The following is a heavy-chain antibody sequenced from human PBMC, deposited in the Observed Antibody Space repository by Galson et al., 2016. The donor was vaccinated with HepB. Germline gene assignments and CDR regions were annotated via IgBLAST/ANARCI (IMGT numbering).Heavy chain of an antibody. CDR2: INPYNGGT. CDR1: GYTFTAYY. V-gene: IGHV1-2*06. D-gene: IGHD3-22*01. Sequence: SVKVSCKASGYTFTAYYIHWVRQAPGQGLEWVGRINPYNGGTNYAQKFQGRVTLTRDTSISTAYMELSRLRSDDTAVYYCARFNGGHYYDSTSGAYWGQGTLVAVSS. J-gene: IGHJ4*02. CDR3: ARFNGGHYYDSTSGAY.